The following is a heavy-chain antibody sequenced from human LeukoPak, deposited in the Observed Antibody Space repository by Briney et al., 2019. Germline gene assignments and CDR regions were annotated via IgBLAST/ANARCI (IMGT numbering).Heavy chain of an antibody. CDR1: GYTFTGYY. Sequence: WASVKVSCKASGYTFTGYYMHWVRQAPGQGLEWMGWINPNSGGTNYAQKFQGRVTMTRDTPISTAYMELSRLRSDDTAVYYCAREGYSSSWYVALPMDLYGMDVGGQGTTVTVSS. CDR2: INPNSGGT. J-gene: IGHJ6*02. D-gene: IGHD6-13*01. CDR3: AREGYSSSWYVALPMDLYGMDV. V-gene: IGHV1-2*02.